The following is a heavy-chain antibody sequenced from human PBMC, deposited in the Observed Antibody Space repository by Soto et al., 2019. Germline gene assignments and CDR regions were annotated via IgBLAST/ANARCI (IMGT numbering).Heavy chain of an antibody. D-gene: IGHD2-2*01. CDR3: ARGPIVVVPAAIGGAFDY. Sequence: ASVQVSCKASGYTFTGYYMHWVRQAPGQGLEWMGWINPNSGGTNYAQKFQGWVTMTRDTSISTAYMELSRLRSDDTAVYYCARGPIVVVPAAIGGAFDYWGQGTLVTVSS. CDR1: GYTFTGYY. J-gene: IGHJ4*02. CDR2: INPNSGGT. V-gene: IGHV1-2*04.